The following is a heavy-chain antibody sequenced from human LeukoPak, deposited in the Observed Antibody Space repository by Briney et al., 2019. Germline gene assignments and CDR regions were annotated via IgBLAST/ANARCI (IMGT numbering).Heavy chain of an antibody. CDR2: ISYDGSNK. CDR1: GFTFSSYG. CDR3: AKEMGITMVRGVIFDY. V-gene: IGHV3-30*18. D-gene: IGHD3-10*01. J-gene: IGHJ4*02. Sequence: TGGFLRLSCAASGFTFSSYGMHRVRQAPGKGLEWVAVISYDGSNKYYADSVKGRFTISRDNSKNTLYLQMNSLRAEDTAVYYCAKEMGITMVRGVIFDYRGQGTLVTVSS.